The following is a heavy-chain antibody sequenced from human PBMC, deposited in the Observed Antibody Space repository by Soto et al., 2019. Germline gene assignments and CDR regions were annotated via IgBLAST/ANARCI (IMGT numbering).Heavy chain of an antibody. Sequence: QVQLVESGGGVVQPGRSLRLSCAASGFTFSSYAMHWVRQAPGKGLEWVAVISYDGSRKYYADYVKGRFTISRNNSKNTLYLQMNSLRGEDTAVYYWARADSSSSAFDYWGQGTLVTVSS. D-gene: IGHD6-6*01. CDR3: ARADSSSSAFDY. CDR2: ISYDGSRK. CDR1: GFTFSSYA. J-gene: IGHJ4*02. V-gene: IGHV3-30-3*01.